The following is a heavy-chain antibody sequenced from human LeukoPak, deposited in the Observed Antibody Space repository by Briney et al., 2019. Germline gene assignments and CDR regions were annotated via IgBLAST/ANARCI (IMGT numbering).Heavy chain of an antibody. CDR1: GFTFSSYS. Sequence: GGSLRLSCAASGFTFSSYSMNWVRQAPGKGLEWVSYISSSSSTIYYADSVKGRFTISRDNAKNSLYLQMNSLRAEDTAVYYCARVNPDTAMDHFDYWGQGTLVTVSS. CDR2: ISSSSSTI. V-gene: IGHV3-48*01. D-gene: IGHD5-18*01. J-gene: IGHJ4*02. CDR3: ARVNPDTAMDHFDY.